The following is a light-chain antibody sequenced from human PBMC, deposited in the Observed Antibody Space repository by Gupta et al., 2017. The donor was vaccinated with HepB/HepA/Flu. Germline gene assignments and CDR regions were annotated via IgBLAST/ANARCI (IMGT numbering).Light chain of an antibody. CDR3: QQRNSAPLT. V-gene: IGKV1-9*01. CDR1: QGISSY. CDR2: AAS. J-gene: IGKJ4*01. Sequence: DIQLTQSPSFLSASVGDRVTITCRATQGISSYLVWYQQKPGKAPKLLIYAASTLQSAIPSRFSGGGSGTEFTLTISSLQPEDFATYYCQQRNSAPLTFGGGTKVEIK.